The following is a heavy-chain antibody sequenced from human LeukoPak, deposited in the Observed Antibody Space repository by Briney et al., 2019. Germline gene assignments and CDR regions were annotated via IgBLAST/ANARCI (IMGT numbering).Heavy chain of an antibody. V-gene: IGHV5-51*01. D-gene: IGHD6-6*01. CDR2: IYPGDSKT. Sequence: GESLKISCKGSGYSFSSYWIGWVRQMPGKGLECMGFIYPGDSKTRYSPSFQGQVTISADKSISTAYLHWSSLKASATAMYYCARLAYSSSWGDYWGQGTLVTVSS. CDR1: GYSFSSYW. CDR3: ARLAYSSSWGDY. J-gene: IGHJ4*02.